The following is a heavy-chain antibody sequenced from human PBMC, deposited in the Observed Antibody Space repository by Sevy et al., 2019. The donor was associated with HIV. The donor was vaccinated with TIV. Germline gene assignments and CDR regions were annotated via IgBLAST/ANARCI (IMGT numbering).Heavy chain of an antibody. Sequence: GGSLRLSCAASGFTFSSYSMIWVRQAPGKGLEWVSSISSSSSYIYYADSVKGRFTISRDNAKNSLYLQMNSLRAEDTAVYYCARGLYYYGSGSYRAFDIWGQRTMVTVSS. J-gene: IGHJ3*02. CDR1: GFTFSSYS. D-gene: IGHD3-10*01. V-gene: IGHV3-21*01. CDR2: ISSSSSYI. CDR3: ARGLYYYGSGSYRAFDI.